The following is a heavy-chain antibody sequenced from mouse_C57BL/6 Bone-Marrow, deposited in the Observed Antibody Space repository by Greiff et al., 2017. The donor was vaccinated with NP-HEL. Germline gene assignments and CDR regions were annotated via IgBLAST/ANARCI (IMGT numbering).Heavy chain of an antibody. J-gene: IGHJ2*01. Sequence: DVQLVESGGGLVKPGGSLKLSCAASGFTFSDYGMHWVRQAPEKGLEWVAYISSGSSTIYYADTVQGRFTISRDNAKNTLFLQMTILRSEDTAKYYCARRDRFDYWGQGTTLTVSS. CDR2: ISSGSSTI. CDR3: ARRDRFDY. CDR1: GFTFSDYG. V-gene: IGHV5-17*01.